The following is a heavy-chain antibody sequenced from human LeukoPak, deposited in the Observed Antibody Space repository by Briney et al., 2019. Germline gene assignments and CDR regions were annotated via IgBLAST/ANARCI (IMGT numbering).Heavy chain of an antibody. CDR1: GFTFSDYY. CDR3: ASLYFDWLLDY. D-gene: IGHD3-9*01. CDR2: ISSSSSYI. V-gene: IGHV3-11*06. Sequence: GGSLRLSCAASGFTFSDYYMSWIRQAPGKGLEWVSSISSSSSYIYYADSVKGRFTISRDNAKNSLYLQMNSLRAEDTAVYYCASLYFDWLLDYWGQGTLVTVSS. J-gene: IGHJ4*02.